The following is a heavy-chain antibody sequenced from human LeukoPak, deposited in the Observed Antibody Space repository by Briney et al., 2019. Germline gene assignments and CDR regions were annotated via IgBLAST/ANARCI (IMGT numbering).Heavy chain of an antibody. CDR1: GGSISSYY. Sequence: ASETLSLTCTVSGGSISSYYWSWIRQPPGKGLEWIGYIYYSGSTNYNPSLKSRVTISVDTSKNQFSLKLTSVTAADTAIYYCARGQATYWFDPWGQGTLVTVST. CDR2: IYYSGST. V-gene: IGHV4-59*01. J-gene: IGHJ5*02. CDR3: ARGQATYWFDP. D-gene: IGHD5-24*01.